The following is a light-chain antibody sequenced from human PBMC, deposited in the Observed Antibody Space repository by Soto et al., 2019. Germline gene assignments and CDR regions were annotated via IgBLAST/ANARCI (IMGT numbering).Light chain of an antibody. J-gene: IGLJ1*01. CDR2: DVS. Sequence: QSVLTQPASGSGSPGQSITISCTGTSSDVGGYNYVSWYQQLPGKAPKLMIYDVSDRPSGVSNRFSGSKSGNTASLTISGLQAEDEADYYCSSYTRSSLYVFGTGTKLTVL. CDR1: SSDVGGYNY. CDR3: SSYTRSSLYV. V-gene: IGLV2-14*01.